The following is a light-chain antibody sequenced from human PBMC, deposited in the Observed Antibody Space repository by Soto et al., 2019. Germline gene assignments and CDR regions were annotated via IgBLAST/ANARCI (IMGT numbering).Light chain of an antibody. V-gene: IGKV3-20*01. J-gene: IGKJ3*01. CDR3: QQYGSSPPRFT. CDR2: GAS. CDR1: QSVSSSY. Sequence: EIVLTQSPGTLSLSPGERATLSCRASQSVSSSYLAWYQQKPGQAPRLLIYGASSRATGIPDRFSGSGSGTDFTLTISGLEPEDFAVYYCQQYGSSPPRFTFGPGNKVDIK.